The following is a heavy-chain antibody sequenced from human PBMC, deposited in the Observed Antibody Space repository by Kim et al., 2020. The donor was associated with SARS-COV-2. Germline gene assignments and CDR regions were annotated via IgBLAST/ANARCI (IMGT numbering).Heavy chain of an antibody. CDR1: GFTFSSYA. Sequence: GGSLRLSCAASGFTFSSYAMSWVRQAPGKGLEWVSAISGSGGSTYYADSVKGRFTISRDNSKNTLYLQMNSLRAEDTAVYYCAKAAYYYDSSGFWVEWGYFDYWGQGTLVTVSS. CDR2: ISGSGGST. J-gene: IGHJ4*02. V-gene: IGHV3-23*01. CDR3: AKAAYYYDSSGFWVEWGYFDY. D-gene: IGHD3-22*01.